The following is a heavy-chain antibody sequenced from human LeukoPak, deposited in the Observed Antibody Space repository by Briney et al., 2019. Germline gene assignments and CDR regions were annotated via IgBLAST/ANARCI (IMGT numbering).Heavy chain of an antibody. J-gene: IGHJ6*02. CDR2: INPSGTSR. V-gene: IGHV1-46*02. D-gene: IGHD3-22*01. Sequence: ASVKVSCKASGYSFNTDYMHWVRQAPGQGLEWMGIINPSGTSRGYAQKFQGRVTMTRDTSTSTVYMELSSLRSEDTAVYYCARPFTYHYDNSGPLRYYYGMDVWGQGTTVTVSS. CDR1: GYSFNTDY. CDR3: ARPFTYHYDNSGPLRYYYGMDV.